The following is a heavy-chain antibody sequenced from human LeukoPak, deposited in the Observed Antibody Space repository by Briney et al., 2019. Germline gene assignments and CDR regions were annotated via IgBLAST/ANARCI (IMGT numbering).Heavy chain of an antibody. CDR2: IYYSGST. D-gene: IGHD6-19*01. V-gene: IGHV4-61*10. CDR1: GGSISSGSYY. CDR3: ARAHGSSGWYPKGNYFDY. Sequence: SETLSLTCTVSGGSISSGSYYWSWIRQPAGKGLEWIGYIYYSGSTNYNPSLKSRVTISVDTSKNQFSLKLSSVTAADTAVYYCARAHGSSGWYPKGNYFDYWGQGTLVTVSS. J-gene: IGHJ4*02.